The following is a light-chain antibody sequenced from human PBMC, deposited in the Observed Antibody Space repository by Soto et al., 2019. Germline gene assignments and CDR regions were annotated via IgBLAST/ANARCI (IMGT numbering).Light chain of an antibody. CDR3: QKYIHAPT. CDR1: QAISSY. V-gene: IGKV1-27*01. Sequence: DIQLTQSPSSLSASVGDRVTITCRASQAISSYLAWYQQKPGKVPELLIYATATPQSGAPSGFSGSGSGTDFTLTISSLQAEDVSTYYCQKYIHAPTFGGGTKVEIK. CDR2: ATA. J-gene: IGKJ4*01.